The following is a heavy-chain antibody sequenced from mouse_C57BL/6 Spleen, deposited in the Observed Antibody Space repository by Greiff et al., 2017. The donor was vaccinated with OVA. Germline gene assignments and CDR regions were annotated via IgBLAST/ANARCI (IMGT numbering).Heavy chain of an antibody. V-gene: IGHV14-2*01. J-gene: IGHJ2*01. CDR1: GFNIKDYY. CDR2: IDPEDGET. Sequence: VQLQQSGAELVKPGASVKLSCTASGFNIKDYYMHWVKQRTEQGLEWIGRIDPEDGETKYAPKFPGKATITADTSSNTAYLQLSSLTSEDTAVYYCARYGNYYFDYWGQGTTLTVSS. CDR3: ARYGNYYFDY. D-gene: IGHD1-1*01.